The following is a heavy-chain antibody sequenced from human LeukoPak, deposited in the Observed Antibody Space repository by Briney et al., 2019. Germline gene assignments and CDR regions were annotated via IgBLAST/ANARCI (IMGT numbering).Heavy chain of an antibody. Sequence: PGGSLRLSCAASGFTFSTYAMSWVRQAPGKGLEWVSVISGRADNRYYADSVKGRFTISRDNSKNTLYLQMDSLRAEDTADYYCAKVLWIGAKNWWFDAWGQGTLVTVSS. CDR3: AKVLWIGAKNWWFDA. CDR1: GFTFSTYA. D-gene: IGHD1-1*01. J-gene: IGHJ5*02. V-gene: IGHV3-23*01. CDR2: ISGRADNR.